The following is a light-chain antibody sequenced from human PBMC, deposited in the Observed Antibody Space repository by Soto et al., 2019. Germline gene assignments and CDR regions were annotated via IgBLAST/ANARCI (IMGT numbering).Light chain of an antibody. CDR1: GSNIGSNS. Sequence: QPVLIQPPSASGTPGQRVTMSCSGSGSNIGSNSVNWYQQLPQTAPKLLIHSDSQRPSGVPDRFSASKSGTSASLAISGLQSEDEAEYYCGVWYDSLNGPIFGGGTKLTVL. CDR2: SDS. CDR3: GVWYDSLNGPI. V-gene: IGLV1-44*01. J-gene: IGLJ2*01.